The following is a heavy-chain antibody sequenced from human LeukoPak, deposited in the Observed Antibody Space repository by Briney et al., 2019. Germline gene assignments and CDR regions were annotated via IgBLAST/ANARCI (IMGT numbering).Heavy chain of an antibody. Sequence: GGSLRLSCAASGFTFCDHYMDWVRQAPGKGLEWVGRSRNKANSYSTEYAASVKGRFTISRDDSKNSLYLQMNSLKTEDTAVYYCAKISMGATETSDSWGQGTLVTVSS. CDR2: SRNKANSYST. D-gene: IGHD1-26*01. CDR1: GFTFCDHY. J-gene: IGHJ5*01. CDR3: AKISMGATETSDS. V-gene: IGHV3-72*01.